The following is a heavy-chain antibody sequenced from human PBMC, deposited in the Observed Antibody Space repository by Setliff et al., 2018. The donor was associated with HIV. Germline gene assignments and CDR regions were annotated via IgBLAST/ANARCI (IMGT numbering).Heavy chain of an antibody. J-gene: IGHJ6*03. CDR1: GYTFTGYY. D-gene: IGHD5-18*01. Sequence: GASVKVSCKASGYTFTGYYMHWVRQAPGQGLEWMGWINPNSGGTNYAQKFQGRVTTTRDTSISTAYMELSRLRSDDTAVYYCAIARVDTAMVTHYYYYMDVWGKGTTVTVSS. CDR2: INPNSGGT. V-gene: IGHV1-2*02. CDR3: AIARVDTAMVTHYYYYMDV.